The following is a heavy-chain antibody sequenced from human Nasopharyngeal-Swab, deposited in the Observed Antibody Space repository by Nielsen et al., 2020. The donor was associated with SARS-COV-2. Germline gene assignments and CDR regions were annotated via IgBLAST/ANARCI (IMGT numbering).Heavy chain of an antibody. Sequence: KVSCKGSGYSFTSYWIGWVRQMPGKGLEWMGFIYPGDSDTRYSPSFQGQVTISADKSISTAYLQWSSLKASDTAMYYCARQETSIVVVVAATDAFDIWGQGTMVTVSS. CDR1: GYSFTSYW. D-gene: IGHD2-15*01. J-gene: IGHJ3*02. CDR2: IYPGDSDT. CDR3: ARQETSIVVVVAATDAFDI. V-gene: IGHV5-51*01.